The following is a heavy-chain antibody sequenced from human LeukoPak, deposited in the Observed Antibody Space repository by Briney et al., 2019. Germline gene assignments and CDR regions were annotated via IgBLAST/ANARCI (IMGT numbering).Heavy chain of an antibody. V-gene: IGHV4-61*02. J-gene: IGHJ6*03. CDR2: IYNSGTT. Sequence: SQTLSLTCTVSGGSMGRTSYYWSWIRQPAGKGLEWLGRIYNSGTTNYNPSLQSRVTISIDTSKNQFSLNLSSVTAADTAIYYCARSNCGRDCYVYYYYYMDVWGKGTTVTISS. CDR1: GGSMGRTSYY. D-gene: IGHD2-21*02. CDR3: ARSNCGRDCYVYYYYYMDV.